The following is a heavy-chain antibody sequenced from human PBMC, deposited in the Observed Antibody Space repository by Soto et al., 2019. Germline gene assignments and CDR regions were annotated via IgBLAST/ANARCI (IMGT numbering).Heavy chain of an antibody. J-gene: IGHJ5*02. CDR2: INPNSGAT. D-gene: IGHD3-3*01. Sequence: QVQLVQSGAEVKKPGASVKVYCKASGYTFTGYFMHWVRQAPGQGLEWMGWINPNSGATKYAQKFQGRVTLSRDTSIRTAYMELTGLRSDDTAVYYSARGGGTILAPLPWGQGTQVTVSS. V-gene: IGHV1-2*02. CDR1: GYTFTGYF. CDR3: ARGGGTILAPLP.